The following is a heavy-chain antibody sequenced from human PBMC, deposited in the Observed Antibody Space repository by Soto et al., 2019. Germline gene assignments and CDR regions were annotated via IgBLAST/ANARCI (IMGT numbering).Heavy chain of an antibody. V-gene: IGHV6-1*01. D-gene: IGHD1-20*01. CDR1: GDSVSSNSAA. CDR3: ARVSGGLNLRYFDY. Sequence: QTLSLTCAISGDSVSSNSAAWNWIRQSPSRGLEWLGRTYYRSKWYNDYAVSVKSRITINPDTSKNHFSLQLNSVTPADTAVYYCARVSGGLNLRYFDYWGQVPLVTVSS. CDR2: TYYRSKWYN. J-gene: IGHJ4*02.